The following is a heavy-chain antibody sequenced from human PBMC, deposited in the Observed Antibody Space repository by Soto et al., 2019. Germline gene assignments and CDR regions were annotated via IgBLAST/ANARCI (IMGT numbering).Heavy chain of an antibody. CDR1: GFTFSSYA. CDR2: ISGSGGST. J-gene: IGHJ6*03. V-gene: IGHV3-23*01. D-gene: IGHD4-4*01. Sequence: WGSLRLSCAASGFTFSSYAMSWVRQAPGKGLEWVSVISGSGGSTYYADSVKGRFTISRDNSKNTLYLQMNSLRAEDTAVYYCAKQDYSNYPAYYYYYMDVWGKGTTVTVSS. CDR3: AKQDYSNYPAYYYYYMDV.